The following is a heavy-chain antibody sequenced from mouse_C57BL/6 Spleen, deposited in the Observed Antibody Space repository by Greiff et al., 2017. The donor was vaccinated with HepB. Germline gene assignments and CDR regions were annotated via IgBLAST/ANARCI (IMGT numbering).Heavy chain of an antibody. CDR3: ASRYYYGSSYAY. J-gene: IGHJ3*01. CDR1: GYTFTSYG. CDR2: IYPRSGNT. V-gene: IGHV1-81*01. D-gene: IGHD1-1*01. Sequence: QVQLQQSGAELARPGASVKLSCKASGYTFTSYGISWVKQRTGQGLEWIGEIYPRSGNTYYNEKFKGKATLTADKSSSTAYMELRSLTSEDSAVYFCASRYYYGSSYAYWGQGTLVTVSA.